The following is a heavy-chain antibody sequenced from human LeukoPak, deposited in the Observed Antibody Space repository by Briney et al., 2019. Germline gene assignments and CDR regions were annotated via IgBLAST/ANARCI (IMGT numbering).Heavy chain of an antibody. J-gene: IGHJ6*03. Sequence: ASVKVSCKASGYTFSGDYMHWVRQAPGQGLEWMGRINPNSGGTNYAQKFQGRVTMTRDTSISTAYMELSSLRSEDTAVYYCARRAAAAAGTWYYYYYMDVWGKGTTVTVSS. V-gene: IGHV1-2*06. CDR1: GYTFSGDY. CDR3: ARRAAAAAGTWYYYYYMDV. D-gene: IGHD6-13*01. CDR2: INPNSGGT.